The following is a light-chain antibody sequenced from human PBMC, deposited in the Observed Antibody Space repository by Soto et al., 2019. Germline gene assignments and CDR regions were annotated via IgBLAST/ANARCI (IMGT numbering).Light chain of an antibody. CDR1: QSVSSF. V-gene: IGKV1-39*01. Sequence: DIQMTQSPSSLSASVGDRVILTCRASQSVSSFLNWYQHKPGKAPKVLIYAASSLQSGVPSRFSGSGSGTDFTPTISSLQPEDFETYYCQQSYGTLYTFGQGTKVDIK. CDR3: QQSYGTLYT. CDR2: AAS. J-gene: IGKJ2*01.